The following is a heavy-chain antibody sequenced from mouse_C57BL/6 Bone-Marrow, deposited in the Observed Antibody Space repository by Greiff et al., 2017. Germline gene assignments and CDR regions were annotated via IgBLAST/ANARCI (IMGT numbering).Heavy chain of an antibody. CDR3: ARDGYYGSSWYFDV. CDR1: GYTFTSYW. J-gene: IGHJ1*03. D-gene: IGHD1-1*01. CDR2: IDPSDSYT. V-gene: IGHV1-69*01. Sequence: VQLQQPGAELVMPGASVKLSCKASGYTFTSYWMHWVKQRPGQGLEWIGEIDPSDSYTNYNQKFKGKSTLTVDKSSSTAYMQLSSLTSEDSAVYYWARDGYYGSSWYFDVWGTGTTVTVSS.